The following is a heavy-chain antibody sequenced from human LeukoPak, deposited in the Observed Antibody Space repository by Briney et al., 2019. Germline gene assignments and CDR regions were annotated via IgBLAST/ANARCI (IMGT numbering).Heavy chain of an antibody. V-gene: IGHV3-23*01. D-gene: IGHD6-19*01. J-gene: IGHJ4*02. CDR3: TKGDGGWYPIDY. Sequence: GGSLRLSCAASGFTFKEYGMSWVRQAPGKGLEWVSTINENARNTHYADSEQGRFTISRDNSKNTLLLQMNSLRVDDTALYYCTKGDGGWYPIDYWGQGTLVIVSS. CDR2: INENARNT. CDR1: GFTFKEYG.